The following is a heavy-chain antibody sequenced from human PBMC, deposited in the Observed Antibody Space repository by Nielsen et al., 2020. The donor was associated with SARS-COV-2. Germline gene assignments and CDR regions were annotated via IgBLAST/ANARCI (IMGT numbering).Heavy chain of an antibody. CDR2: MSWNSATI. CDR1: GFTFDESA. J-gene: IGHJ3*02. V-gene: IGHV3-9*01. Sequence: GGSLRLSCAASGFTFDESAMHWVRQAPGKGLEWVSGMSWNSATIGYADSVKGRFTISRDNAKNSLHLQMNSLRAEDTALYYCAKAKIAATGPDAFDIWGQGTMVTVSS. D-gene: IGHD6-13*01. CDR3: AKAKIAATGPDAFDI.